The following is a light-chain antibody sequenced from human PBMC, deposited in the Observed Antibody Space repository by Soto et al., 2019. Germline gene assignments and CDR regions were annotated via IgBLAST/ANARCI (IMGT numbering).Light chain of an antibody. Sequence: QSALTQPPSVSGAPGQRGTISCTGSSSNIGAGYDVHWYQQLPGKAPKLLIYGNNNRPSGVPDRFSGSKSGTSASLAITGLQAEDEADYYCQSYDSSLSGSVFGGGTKVTVL. J-gene: IGLJ3*02. CDR3: QSYDSSLSGSV. CDR2: GNN. CDR1: SSNIGAGYD. V-gene: IGLV1-40*01.